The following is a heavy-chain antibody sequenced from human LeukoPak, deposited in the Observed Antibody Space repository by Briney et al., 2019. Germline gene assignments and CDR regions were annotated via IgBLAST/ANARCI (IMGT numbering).Heavy chain of an antibody. D-gene: IGHD1-7*01. V-gene: IGHV3-74*01. CDR2: INSDGSGT. Sequence: GGSLRLSCAASGFTFSRYWMHWVRQAPGKRLVWVSHINSDGSGTTYGDSVKGRFTISRDNAKNTLYLQMNSLRAEDTAVYYCTRDLNYVNWFDPWGQGTLVTVSS. J-gene: IGHJ5*02. CDR3: TRDLNYVNWFDP. CDR1: GFTFSRYW.